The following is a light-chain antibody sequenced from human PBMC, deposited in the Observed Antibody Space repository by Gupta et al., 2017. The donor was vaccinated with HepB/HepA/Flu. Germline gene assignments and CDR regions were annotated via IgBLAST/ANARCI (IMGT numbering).Light chain of an antibody. CDR3: QQESSYPGT. V-gene: IGKV1-5*03. Sequence: DIQMTQAPSTLSASVGDRVTITSRASQSISSWLVWYQQKPGKAPKFLIYTASSVESGVPSRFSGSGSGTEFTLTISSRQPDDFATYYCQQESSYPGTFGQGTKVEIK. CDR2: TAS. CDR1: QSISSW. J-gene: IGKJ1*01.